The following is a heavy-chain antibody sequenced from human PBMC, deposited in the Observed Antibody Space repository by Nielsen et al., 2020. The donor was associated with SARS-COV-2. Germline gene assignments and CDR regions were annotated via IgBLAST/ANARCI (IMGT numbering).Heavy chain of an antibody. CDR3: ARGRYYGSGSQIRQYYYYYYGMDV. CDR2: IYHSGST. D-gene: IGHD3-10*01. CDR1: GGSISSGGYS. Sequence: SQTLSLTCAVSGGSISSGGYSWSWIRQPPGKGLEWIGYIYHSGSTYYNPSLKSRVTISVDRSKNQFSLKLSSVTAADTAVYYCARGRYYGSGSQIRQYYYYYYGMDVWGQGTTVTVSS. V-gene: IGHV4-30-2*01. J-gene: IGHJ6*02.